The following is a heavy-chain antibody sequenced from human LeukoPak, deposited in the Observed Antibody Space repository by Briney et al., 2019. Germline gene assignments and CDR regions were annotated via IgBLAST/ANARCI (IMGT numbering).Heavy chain of an antibody. Sequence: PPETLSLTCTVSGGSISSYYWTWIRQPPGKGLEWIGYITYSWTTHYNPSLMSRVTVSLDMSKNQFSLNLRSVTASDTAVYYCARHARYFDLWGRGALVTVSS. CDR1: GGSISSYY. CDR3: ARHARYFDL. CDR2: ITYSWTT. J-gene: IGHJ2*01. V-gene: IGHV4-59*08.